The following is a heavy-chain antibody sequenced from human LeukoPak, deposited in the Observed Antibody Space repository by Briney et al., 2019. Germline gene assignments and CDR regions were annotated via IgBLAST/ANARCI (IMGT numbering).Heavy chain of an antibody. CDR2: INPSGGST. D-gene: IGHD3-22*01. CDR3: ARQPSPYYYDSSGYQNWFDP. V-gene: IGHV1-46*01. CDR1: GYTFTSYY. J-gene: IGHJ5*02. Sequence: ASVKVSCKASGYTFTSYYMHWVRQAPGQGLEWMGIINPSGGSTSYAQRFQGRVTMTRDTSTSTVYMELGSLRSEDTAVYYCARQPSPYYYDSSGYQNWFDPWGQGTLVTVSS.